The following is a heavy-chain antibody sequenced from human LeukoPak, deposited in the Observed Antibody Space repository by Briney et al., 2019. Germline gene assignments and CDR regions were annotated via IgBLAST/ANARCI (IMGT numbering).Heavy chain of an antibody. J-gene: IGHJ4*02. Sequence: GGSLRLSCAPSGFTFSSYSMSCVRQGPGRGLECVSSTYSDSNFMFYAESVKGRFTNSRDNARNSLYLQMNSLRAEDTAVYYCIRDLFDDYSLDYWGQGALVTVSS. V-gene: IGHV3-21*01. CDR2: TYSDSNFM. CDR3: IRDLFDDYSLDY. D-gene: IGHD3-16*01. CDR1: GFTFSSYS.